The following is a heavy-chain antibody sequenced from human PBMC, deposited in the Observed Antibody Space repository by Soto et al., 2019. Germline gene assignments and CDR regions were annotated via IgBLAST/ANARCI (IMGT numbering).Heavy chain of an antibody. Sequence: GGSLRLSCAASGFTFSSYSMNWVRQAPGKGLEWVSYISSSSSTIYYADSVKGRFTISRDNAKNSLYLQMNSLRAEDTAVYYCARDLYCGGDCYEVDYWGQGTLVTVSS. D-gene: IGHD2-21*01. J-gene: IGHJ4*02. CDR1: GFTFSSYS. CDR3: ARDLYCGGDCYEVDY. CDR2: ISSSSSTI. V-gene: IGHV3-48*01.